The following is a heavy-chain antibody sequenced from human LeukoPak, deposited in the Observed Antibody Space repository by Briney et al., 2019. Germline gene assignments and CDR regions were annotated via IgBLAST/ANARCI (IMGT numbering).Heavy chain of an antibody. V-gene: IGHV3-11*06. CDR3: ARGRGYCSSTSCYTCFDY. Sequence: GGSLRLSCAASGFTFSDYYMSWIRQAPGKGLEWVSYISSSSSYIYYADSVKGRFTISRDNAKNSLYLQMNSLRAEDTAVYYCARGRGYCSSTSCYTCFDYWGQGTLVTVSS. CDR1: GFTFSDYY. CDR2: ISSSSSYI. D-gene: IGHD2-2*02. J-gene: IGHJ4*02.